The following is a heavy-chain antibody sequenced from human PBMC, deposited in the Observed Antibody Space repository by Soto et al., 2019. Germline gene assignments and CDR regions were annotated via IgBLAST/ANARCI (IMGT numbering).Heavy chain of an antibody. CDR1: GFTFSRYG. CDR3: AKPRHYYDSSAYYSPYS. CDR2: ISYDGSNK. Sequence: GGSLRLSCAASGFTFSRYGMHWVRQAPGKGLEWVTVISYDGSNKHYEDSVKGRFTISRDNSKNTLYLQMNSLRAEDTAVYYCAKPRHYYDSSAYYSPYSWGQGTLVTVSS. D-gene: IGHD3-22*01. J-gene: IGHJ4*02. V-gene: IGHV3-30*18.